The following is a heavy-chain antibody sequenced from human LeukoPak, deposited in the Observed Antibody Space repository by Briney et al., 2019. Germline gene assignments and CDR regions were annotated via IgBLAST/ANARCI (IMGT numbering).Heavy chain of an antibody. D-gene: IGHD6-19*01. J-gene: IGHJ4*02. Sequence: PSETLSLTCNVPGGSISSYFWSWIRQPAGKGLEWIGRINSSGSTNYNPSLKSRVSMSVDTSKNQFSLNRSCVTAADTAVYYCARGYGAGHYFDYWGQGTPVTVSS. V-gene: IGHV4-4*07. CDR1: GGSISSYF. CDR2: INSSGST. CDR3: ARGYGAGHYFDY.